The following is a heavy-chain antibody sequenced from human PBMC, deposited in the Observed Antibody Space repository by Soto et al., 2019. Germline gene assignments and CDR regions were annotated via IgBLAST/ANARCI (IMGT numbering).Heavy chain of an antibody. Sequence: QVQLVQSGAEVKKPGSSVKVSCKASGGTFSNYAISWVRQAPGQGLEWMGGIIPIFGTTNYAQRFQGRVTITVDESTSTADMELSSLRSEDTAVYYCARVSSSWYKDYFDYWGQGTLVTVSS. CDR1: GGTFSNYA. J-gene: IGHJ4*02. CDR2: IIPIFGTT. CDR3: ARVSSSWYKDYFDY. D-gene: IGHD6-13*01. V-gene: IGHV1-69*12.